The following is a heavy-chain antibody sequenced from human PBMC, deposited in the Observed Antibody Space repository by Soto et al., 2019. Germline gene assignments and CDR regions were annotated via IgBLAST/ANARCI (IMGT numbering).Heavy chain of an antibody. J-gene: IGHJ5*02. CDR2: MRSSGTYI. Sequence: EVQLVESGGGLVKPGGSLRLSCAASGFTFSSYSMNWVRQAPGRGLEWVSSMRSSGTYIYYADSVKGRFTISRDNAKYSRNLQMKSLRADDTAVEYCARVYDYDSSGCIDPGGQGTRVTVSS. D-gene: IGHD3-22*01. CDR3: ARVYDYDSSGCIDP. CDR1: GFTFSSYS. V-gene: IGHV3-21*01.